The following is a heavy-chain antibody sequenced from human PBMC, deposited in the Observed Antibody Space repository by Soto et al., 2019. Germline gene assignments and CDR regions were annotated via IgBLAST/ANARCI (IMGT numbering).Heavy chain of an antibody. V-gene: IGHV1-18*01. D-gene: IGHD1-1*01. CDR2: ISAHNGNT. CDR1: GYAFTTYG. Sequence: QVHLVQSGAEVKKPGASVKVSCKGSGYAFTTYGITWVRQAPGQGLERMGWISAHNGNTNYAQKLQGRVTATRDTSTSTAYMELRSLRSDDTAVYYCARGRYGDYWGQGALVTVSS. CDR3: ARGRYGDY. J-gene: IGHJ4*02.